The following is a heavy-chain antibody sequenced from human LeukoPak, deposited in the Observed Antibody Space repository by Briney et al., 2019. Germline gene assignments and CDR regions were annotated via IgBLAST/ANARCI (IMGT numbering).Heavy chain of an antibody. CDR1: GGTFSSYA. CDR3: ARVLVAVAVFDY. Sequence: ASVKVSCKASGGTFSSYAISWVRQAPGQGLEWMGGIIPIFGTANYAQKFQGRVTITADESTSTAYMELSSLRSEDTAVYYCARVLVAVAVFDYWGQGTLVTVSS. CDR2: IIPIFGTA. V-gene: IGHV1-69*13. D-gene: IGHD5-12*01. J-gene: IGHJ4*02.